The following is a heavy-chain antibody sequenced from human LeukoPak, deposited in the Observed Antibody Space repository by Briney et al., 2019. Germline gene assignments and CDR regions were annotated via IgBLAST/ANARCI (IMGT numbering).Heavy chain of an antibody. CDR3: ARSNIAAAGLDY. D-gene: IGHD6-13*01. CDR1: GGSISSYY. J-gene: IGHJ4*02. V-gene: IGHV4-59*12. Sequence: SETLSLTCTVSGGSISSYYWSWIRQPPGKGLEWIGHIYYSGSTYYSPSLKSRVTISVDRSKNQFSLKLSSVTAADTAVYYCARSNIAAAGLDYWGQGTLVTVSS. CDR2: IYYSGST.